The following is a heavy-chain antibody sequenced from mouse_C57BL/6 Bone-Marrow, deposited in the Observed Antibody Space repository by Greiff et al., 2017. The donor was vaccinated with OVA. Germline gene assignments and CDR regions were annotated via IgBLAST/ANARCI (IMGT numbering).Heavy chain of an antibody. V-gene: IGHV1-19*01. J-gene: IGHJ3*01. CDR1: GYTFTDYY. CDR3: ARAIYYWAWFAY. CDR2: INPYNGGT. Sequence: EVQLQQSGPVLVKPGASVKMSCKASGYTFTDYYMNWVKQSHGKSLEWIGVINPYNGGTSYNQKFKGEATLTVDKSSSTAYMELNSLTSEDSAVYYCARAIYYWAWFAYWGQGTLVTVSA. D-gene: IGHD2-1*01.